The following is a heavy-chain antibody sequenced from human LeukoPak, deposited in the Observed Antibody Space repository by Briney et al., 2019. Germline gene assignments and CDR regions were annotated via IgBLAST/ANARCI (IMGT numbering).Heavy chain of an antibody. CDR3: ARDMTTVTTLYYYYYMDV. V-gene: IGHV1-46*03. D-gene: IGHD4-11*01. CDR1: GYTFTSYY. CDR2: INPSGGST. Sequence: ASVKVSCKASGYTFTSYYMHWVRQAPGQGLEWMGIINPSGGSTSYAQKFQGRVTMTRDTSTSTVYMELSSLRSEDTAVYYCARDMTTVTTLYYYYYMDVWGKGTTVTVSS. J-gene: IGHJ6*03.